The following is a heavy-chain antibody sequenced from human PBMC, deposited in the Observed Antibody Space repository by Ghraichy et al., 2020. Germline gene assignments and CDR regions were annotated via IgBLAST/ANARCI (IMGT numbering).Heavy chain of an antibody. J-gene: IGHJ4*02. CDR1: GFTFSSYA. V-gene: IGHV3-23*01. CDR2: ISGSGDST. CDR3: AKVDTAWYFDY. D-gene: IGHD5-18*01. Sequence: GGSLRLSCAASGFTFSSYAMSWVRQAPGKGLEWVSVISGSGDSTYYADSVKGRFTISRDNSKNTLYLQMNSLRAEDTAVYYWAKVDTAWYFDYWGQGTLVTVSS.